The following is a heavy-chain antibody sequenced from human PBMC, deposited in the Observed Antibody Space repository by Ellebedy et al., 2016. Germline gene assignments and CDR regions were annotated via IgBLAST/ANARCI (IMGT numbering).Heavy chain of an antibody. V-gene: IGHV1-18*01. D-gene: IGHD3-22*01. J-gene: IGHJ4*02. CDR1: GYTFTSYG. Sequence: ASVKVSXXASGYTFTSYGISWVRQAPGQGLEWMGWISAYNGNTNYAQKLQGRVTMTTDTSTSTAYMELRSLRSDDTAVYYCARVSYGTIVVVITPDYWGQGTLVTVSS. CDR2: ISAYNGNT. CDR3: ARVSYGTIVVVITPDY.